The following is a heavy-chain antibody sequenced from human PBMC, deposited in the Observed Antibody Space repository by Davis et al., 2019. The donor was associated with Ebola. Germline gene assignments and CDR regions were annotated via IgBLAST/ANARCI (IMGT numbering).Heavy chain of an antibody. Sequence: AASVKVSCKASGGTFSSYAISWVRQAPGQGLEWMGGIIPIFGTANYAQKFQGRVTITADESTSTAYMELSSLRSEDTAVYYCTSSGSSFDYWGQGTLVTVSS. CDR1: GGTFSSYA. CDR2: IIPIFGTA. D-gene: IGHD3-10*01. V-gene: IGHV1-69*13. CDR3: TSSGSSFDY. J-gene: IGHJ4*02.